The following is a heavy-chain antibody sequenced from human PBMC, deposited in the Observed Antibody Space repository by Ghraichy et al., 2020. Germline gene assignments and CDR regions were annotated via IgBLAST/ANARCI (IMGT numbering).Heavy chain of an antibody. D-gene: IGHD3-3*01. V-gene: IGHV1-18*04. J-gene: IGHJ5*02. CDR1: GYTFTSYG. CDR3: ARAVLRFFSRWFDP. Sequence: ASVKVSCKASGYTFTSYGISWERQAPGQGLEWMGWISAYNGNTNYAQKLQGRVTMTTDTSTSTAYMELRSLRSDDTAVYYCARAVLRFFSRWFDPWGQGTLVTVSS. CDR2: ISAYNGNT.